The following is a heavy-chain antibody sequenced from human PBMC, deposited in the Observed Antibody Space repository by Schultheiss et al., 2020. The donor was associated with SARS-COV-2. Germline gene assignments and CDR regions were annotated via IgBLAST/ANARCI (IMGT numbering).Heavy chain of an antibody. CDR1: GFTFSSYS. Sequence: GESLKISCAASGFTFSSYSMNWVRQAPGKGLEWVSYISSSSSTIYYADSVKGRFTISRDNAKNSLYLQMNSLRAEDTAVYYCARGDVYIVGATAVDCWGQGTLVTVSS. CDR2: ISSSSSTI. CDR3: ARGDVYIVGATAVDC. D-gene: IGHD1-26*01. V-gene: IGHV3-48*01. J-gene: IGHJ4*02.